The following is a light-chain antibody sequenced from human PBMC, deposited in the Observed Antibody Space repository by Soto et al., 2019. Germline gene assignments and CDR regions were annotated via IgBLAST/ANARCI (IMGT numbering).Light chain of an antibody. CDR3: QQYHTWIT. V-gene: IGKV1-5*03. CDR2: KAS. J-gene: IGKJ5*01. Sequence: DIQMTQSPSTLSASVGVRVTITCRASQSISSWLAWYQQKPGKAPKLLISKASSLESGVPSRFSGSGSGTEFTLTINSLQPDDSATYYCQQYHTWITFGQGTRLEI. CDR1: QSISSW.